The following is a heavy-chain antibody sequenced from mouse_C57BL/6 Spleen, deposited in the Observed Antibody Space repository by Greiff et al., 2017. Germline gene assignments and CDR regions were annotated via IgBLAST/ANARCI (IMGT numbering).Heavy chain of an antibody. CDR1: GFTFTDYY. Sequence: EVQLVESGGGLVQPGGSLSLSCAASGFTFTDYYMSWVRQPPGKALEWLGFIRNKANGYTTEYSASVKGRFTISRDNSQSILYLQMNALRAEDSATYYCARYRWLVYYFDYWGQGTTLTVSS. V-gene: IGHV7-3*01. CDR2: IRNKANGYTT. J-gene: IGHJ2*01. CDR3: ARYRWLVYYFDY. D-gene: IGHD2-3*01.